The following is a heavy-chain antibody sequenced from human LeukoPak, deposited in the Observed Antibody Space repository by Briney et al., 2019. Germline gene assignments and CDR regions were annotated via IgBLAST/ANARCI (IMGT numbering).Heavy chain of an antibody. CDR1: GGSISSSSYY. Sequence: SETLSLTCTVSGGSISSSSYYWGWIRQPPGKGLEWIGSIYYSGSTYYNPSLKSRVTISVDTSKNQFSLKLSSVTAADTAVYYCAGFYSGWYIDWYFDLWGRGTLVTVSS. V-gene: IGHV4-39*01. CDR3: AGFYSGWYIDWYFDL. J-gene: IGHJ2*01. CDR2: IYYSGST. D-gene: IGHD6-19*01.